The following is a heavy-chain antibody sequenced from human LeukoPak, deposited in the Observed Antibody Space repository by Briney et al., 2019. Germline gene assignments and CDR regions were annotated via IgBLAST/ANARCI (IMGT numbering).Heavy chain of an antibody. CDR3: TRDAIQGFVYYYYYMDV. V-gene: IGHV3-49*04. D-gene: IGHD2-2*02. CDR1: GFTFGDYA. Sequence: GGSLRLSCTASGFTFGDYAMSWVRQAPGKGLEWVGFIRSKAYGGTTEYAASVKGRFTISRDDSKSIAYLQMNSLKTEDTAVYYCTRDAIQGFVYYYYYMDVWGKGTTVTISS. CDR2: IRSKAYGGTT. J-gene: IGHJ6*03.